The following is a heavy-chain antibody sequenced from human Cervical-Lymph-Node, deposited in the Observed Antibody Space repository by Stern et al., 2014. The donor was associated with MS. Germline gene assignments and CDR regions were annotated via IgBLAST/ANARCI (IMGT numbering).Heavy chain of an antibody. J-gene: IGHJ3*02. Sequence: QVQLQESGPGLVKPSETLSLTCTVSGGSISSYYWSWIRQPPGKGLEWIGYIYYSGSTNYNPSLKSRVTISVDTSKNQFSLKLSSVTAADTAVYYWARADAFDIWGQGKMVTVSS. V-gene: IGHV4-59*01. CDR3: ARADAFDI. CDR1: GGSISSYY. CDR2: IYYSGST.